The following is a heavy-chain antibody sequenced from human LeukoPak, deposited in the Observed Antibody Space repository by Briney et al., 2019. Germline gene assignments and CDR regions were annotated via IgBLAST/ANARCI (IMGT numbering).Heavy chain of an antibody. CDR1: GYTFTSYY. CDR2: VNPSGGST. J-gene: IGHJ4*02. CDR3: ARGTMLVVAEIDY. V-gene: IGHV1-46*01. Sequence: ASVKVSCKASGYTFTSYYMHWVRQAPRQGLEWMGIVNPSGGSTSYAQKFQARVTMTRDTSTSTVYMELSSLRSEGTAVYYCARGTMLVVAEIDYWGQGTLVTVSS. D-gene: IGHD3-22*01.